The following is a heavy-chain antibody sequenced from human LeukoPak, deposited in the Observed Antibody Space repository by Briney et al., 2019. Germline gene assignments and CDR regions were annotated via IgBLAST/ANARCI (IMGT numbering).Heavy chain of an antibody. Sequence: SVKVSCKASGGTFSSYAISWVRQAPGQGLEWMGRIIPIFGTANYAQKFQGRVTITTDESTSTAYMELSSLRSEDAAVYYCARDTPYYDSSGYPYWGQGTLVTVSS. CDR2: IIPIFGTA. D-gene: IGHD3-22*01. J-gene: IGHJ4*02. CDR1: GGTFSSYA. CDR3: ARDTPYYDSSGYPY. V-gene: IGHV1-69*05.